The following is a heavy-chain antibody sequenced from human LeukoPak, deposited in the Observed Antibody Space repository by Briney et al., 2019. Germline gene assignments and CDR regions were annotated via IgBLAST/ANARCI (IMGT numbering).Heavy chain of an antibody. CDR3: AKSQDGGRLFHFDY. Sequence: GGSMRLSCGASGFTFSSYAMSWVRQVPGKGLELVSVISGSGGSTYSADSVKGRFTISRDNSKNTLYLQMNSLRAEDTAVYFCAKSQDGGRLFHFDYWGQGTLVTVSS. D-gene: IGHD1-26*01. CDR2: ISGSGGST. CDR1: GFTFSSYA. V-gene: IGHV3-23*01. J-gene: IGHJ4*02.